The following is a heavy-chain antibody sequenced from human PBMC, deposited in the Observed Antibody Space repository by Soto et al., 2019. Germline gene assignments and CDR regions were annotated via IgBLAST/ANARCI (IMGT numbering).Heavy chain of an antibody. V-gene: IGHV4-30-4*01. CDR3: ARAYQQLVRRRGSWFDP. J-gene: IGHJ5*02. D-gene: IGHD6-13*01. Sequence: TRSLTGTVSGGSIRRGDNYWSWIRQPQGKGLEWIRYIYYSGSTYYNPSLKSRVTISVDTSKNQFSLKLSSVTAADTAVYYCARAYQQLVRRRGSWFDPWGQGTLVTVSS. CDR2: IYYSGST. CDR1: GGSIRRGDNY.